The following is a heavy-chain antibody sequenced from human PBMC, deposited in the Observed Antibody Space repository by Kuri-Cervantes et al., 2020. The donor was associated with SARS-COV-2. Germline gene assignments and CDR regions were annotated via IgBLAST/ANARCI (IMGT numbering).Heavy chain of an antibody. Sequence: SETLSLTCTVSGGSISSSSYYWDWIRQPPGKGLEWIGSIYYSGSTYYNPSLKSRVTISVDTSKNQFSLNLTSVTAADSAVFYCARRSPQSYYYGMDVWGQGTTVTVSS. CDR3: ARRSPQSYYYGMDV. CDR1: GGSISSSSYY. CDR2: IYYSGST. V-gene: IGHV4-39*01. J-gene: IGHJ6*02.